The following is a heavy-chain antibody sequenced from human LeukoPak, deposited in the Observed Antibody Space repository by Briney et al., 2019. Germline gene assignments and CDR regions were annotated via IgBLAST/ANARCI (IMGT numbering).Heavy chain of an antibody. J-gene: IGHJ3*02. D-gene: IGHD3-10*01. V-gene: IGHV4-4*07. CDR3: ARRRGSGTQLWRFDGFDI. CDR1: GGSISSYY. Sequence: SETLSLTCTVSGGSISSYYWSWIRQPAGKGLEWIGRIYTSGSTNYNPSLKSRVTISVDTSKNQVSLRLSSVSAADTAVYYCARRRGSGTQLWRFDGFDIWGQGTMVTVSS. CDR2: IYTSGST.